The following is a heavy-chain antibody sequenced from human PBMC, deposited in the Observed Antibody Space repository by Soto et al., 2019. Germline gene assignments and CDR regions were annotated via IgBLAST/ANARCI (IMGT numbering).Heavy chain of an antibody. CDR3: AKLTMDVVVVAATDEYYFDY. J-gene: IGHJ4*02. D-gene: IGHD2-15*01. V-gene: IGHV3-30*18. CDR1: GFTFSSYG. CDR2: ISYDGSNK. Sequence: PGGSLRLSCAASGFTFSSYGMHWVRQAPGKGLEWVAVISYDGSNKYYADSVKGRFTISRDNSKNTLYLQMNSLRAEDTAVYYCAKLTMDVVVVAATDEYYFDYWGQGTLVTVSS.